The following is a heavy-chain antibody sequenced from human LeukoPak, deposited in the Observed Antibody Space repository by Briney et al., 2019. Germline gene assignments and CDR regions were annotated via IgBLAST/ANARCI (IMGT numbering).Heavy chain of an antibody. V-gene: IGHV3-23*01. CDR2: ISGSGGST. J-gene: IGHJ3*02. D-gene: IGHD3-10*01. CDR3: ANVLARYYYGSDLSGDI. Sequence: PGGSLRLSCAASGFTFSSYGMSWVRQAPGKGLEWVSAISGSGGSTYYEDSVKGRFTISRDNSKNTLYLQMNSLRAEDTAVYYCANVLARYYYGSDLSGDIWGQGTMVTVSS. CDR1: GFTFSSYG.